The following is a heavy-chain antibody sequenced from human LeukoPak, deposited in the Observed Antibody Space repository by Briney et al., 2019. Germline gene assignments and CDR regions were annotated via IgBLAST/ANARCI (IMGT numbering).Heavy chain of an antibody. J-gene: IGHJ4*02. V-gene: IGHV3-7*02. Sequence: ASVKVSCKASGYTFTSYDINWVRQATGQGLEWVANIKQDGSEKYYVDSVKGRFTISRDNAKNSLYLQMNSLRAADTAVYYCARVVPAYFDYWGQGTLVTVSS. CDR1: GYTFTSYD. CDR3: ARVVPAYFDY. CDR2: IKQDGSEK. D-gene: IGHD2-2*01.